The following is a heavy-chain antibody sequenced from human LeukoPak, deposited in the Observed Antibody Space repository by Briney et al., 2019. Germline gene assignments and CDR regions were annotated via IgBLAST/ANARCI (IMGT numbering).Heavy chain of an antibody. CDR2: IKEDGSER. CDR3: AKGDSSGWYESNWFDP. D-gene: IGHD6-19*01. Sequence: GGSLRLSCEGSAFIFSGHWMNWVRQTPGKGLEWVASIKEDGSERQYVDSVKGRFTISRDNSRNTLYLQTNSLRAEDTAVYYCAKGDSSGWYESNWFDPWGQGTLVTVSS. J-gene: IGHJ5*02. CDR1: AFIFSGHW. V-gene: IGHV3-7*03.